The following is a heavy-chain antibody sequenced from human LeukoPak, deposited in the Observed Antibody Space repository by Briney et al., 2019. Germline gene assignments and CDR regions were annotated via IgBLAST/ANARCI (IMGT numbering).Heavy chain of an antibody. CDR2: IYPGDSDT. CDR3: ARPSTRHPPHY. D-gene: IGHD2-15*01. J-gene: IGHJ4*02. V-gene: IGHV5-51*01. CDR1: GYSFTSYW. Sequence: GEPLKISCKGSGYSFTSYWIGWVRQMPGKGLEWMGIIYPGDSDTRYSPSFQSQATISADKSSSTAYLQWSSLKASDTAMYYCARPSTRHPPHYWGQGTLVTVSS.